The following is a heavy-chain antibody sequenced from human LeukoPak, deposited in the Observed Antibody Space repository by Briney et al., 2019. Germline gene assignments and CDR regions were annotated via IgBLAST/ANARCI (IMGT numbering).Heavy chain of an antibody. V-gene: IGHV3-49*04. CDR2: IRSKTYGGTS. Sequence: GGSLRLSCTASGFTFGDYAMTWVRQAPGKGLEWVGFIRSKTYGGTSEYAASVKDRFTISRDDYKSIAYLQMNSLKTEDTAVYYCTRGNSGSYYSEGFDYWGQGTLVTVSS. CDR1: GFTFGDYA. D-gene: IGHD3-10*01. CDR3: TRGNSGSYYSEGFDY. J-gene: IGHJ4*02.